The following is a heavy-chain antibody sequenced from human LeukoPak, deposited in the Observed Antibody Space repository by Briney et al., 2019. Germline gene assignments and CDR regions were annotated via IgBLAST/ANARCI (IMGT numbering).Heavy chain of an antibody. V-gene: IGHV4-4*07. CDR1: GGSISSYY. CDR2: IYTSGST. Sequence: SETLSLTCTVSGGSISSYYWSWIRQPAGKGLEWIGRIYTSGSTNYNPSLKSRVTMSADTSKNQFSLKLSSVTAADTAVYYCARVRGGKEYYYYMDVWGKGTTVTVSS. J-gene: IGHJ6*03. D-gene: IGHD1-26*01. CDR3: ARVRGGKEYYYYMDV.